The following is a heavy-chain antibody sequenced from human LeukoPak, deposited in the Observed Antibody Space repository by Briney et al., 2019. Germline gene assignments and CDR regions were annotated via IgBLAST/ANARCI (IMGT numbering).Heavy chain of an antibody. D-gene: IGHD6-13*01. CDR3: AKGDPFRAGWFDP. Sequence: SETLSLTCTVSGGSFSTYYWSWIQQPAGMGLEWIGRIYTSGSTNYNPSLKSRVTMSVDTSKNQFSLKLSSVTAADTAVYYCAKGDPFRAGWFDPWGQGILVTVSS. J-gene: IGHJ5*02. CDR2: IYTSGST. CDR1: GGSFSTYY. V-gene: IGHV4-4*07.